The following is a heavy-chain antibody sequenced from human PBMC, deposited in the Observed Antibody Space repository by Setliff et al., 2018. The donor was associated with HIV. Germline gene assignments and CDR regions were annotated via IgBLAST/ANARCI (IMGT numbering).Heavy chain of an antibody. CDR1: GFTFRDHY. V-gene: IGHV3-72*01. J-gene: IGHJ4*02. CDR2: TGNKASSDTT. Sequence: GGSLRLSCAASGFTFRDHYMDWVRQAPGKGLEWVGRTGNKASSDTTQYAASVKGRFTISRDNSKNTLYLQMNRLRADDTAIYYCAKGASLVPRRPHFCYFDYWGQGALVTVSS. CDR3: AKGASLVPRRPHFCYFDY. D-gene: IGHD3-16*02.